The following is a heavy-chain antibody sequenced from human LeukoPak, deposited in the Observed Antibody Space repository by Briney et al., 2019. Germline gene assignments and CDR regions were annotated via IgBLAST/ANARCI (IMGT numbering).Heavy chain of an antibody. Sequence: PSQTLSLTCTVSGGSISSYYCSWIRQPAGKLLEWIGRIYTSGSTNYHPALKSRATIAVDTCKNQFSLKLGSVTAAATAEYYCARDTYCSGGSCYSHAFDIWGQGTMVPVST. V-gene: IGHV4-4*07. J-gene: IGHJ3*02. CDR1: GGSISSYY. CDR3: ARDTYCSGGSCYSHAFDI. D-gene: IGHD2-15*01. CDR2: IYTSGST.